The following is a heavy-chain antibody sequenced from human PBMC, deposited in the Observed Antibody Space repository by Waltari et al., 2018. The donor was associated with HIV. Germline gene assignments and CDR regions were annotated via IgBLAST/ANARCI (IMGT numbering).Heavy chain of an antibody. CDR1: GDTFSKYA. CDR3: ARTMRLAGYYNGMDV. Sequence: QVQLVQSGAEVRTPGSSVKVSCKTSGDTFSKYAITWVRQAPGKGLEWMGGIIPMFATTHYAQHFQDRVTISADETTGTAYMELSRLRSQDTAVYYCARTMRLAGYYNGMDVWGQGTTVTVS. D-gene: IGHD3-22*01. CDR2: IIPMFATT. V-gene: IGHV1-69*01. J-gene: IGHJ6*02.